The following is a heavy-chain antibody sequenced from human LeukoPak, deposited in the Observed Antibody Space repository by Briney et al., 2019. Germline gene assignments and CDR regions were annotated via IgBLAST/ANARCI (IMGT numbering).Heavy chain of an antibody. D-gene: IGHD2-21*01. CDR2: VHRSGST. J-gene: IGHJ4*02. CDR1: IDSTNGNY. CDR3: ARELLNAPTPGAY. V-gene: IGHV4-4*02. Sequence: SETLSLTCAVSIDSTNGNYWSWVRQSPGKGLEWIGEVHRSGSTNYKPSLNRRVTISIDRSKDPISLDLTSVTAADTAVYYCARELLNAPTPGAYWGQGILVTVSS.